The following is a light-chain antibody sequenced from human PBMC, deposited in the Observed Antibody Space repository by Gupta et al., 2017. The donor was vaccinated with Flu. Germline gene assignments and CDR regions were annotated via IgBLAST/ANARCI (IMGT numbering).Light chain of an antibody. V-gene: IGKV1-5*03. CDR2: KAS. CDR3: QQYDTYTAT. J-gene: IGKJ2*01. CDR1: QSIRDW. Sequence: PSTLSASVGDRVTITCRASQSIRDWLAWYQQKPGKAPKLLIYKASTLQSGVPSRFSGSGSGTEFTLTISSLQPDDFATYFCQQYDTYTATFGQGTKLE.